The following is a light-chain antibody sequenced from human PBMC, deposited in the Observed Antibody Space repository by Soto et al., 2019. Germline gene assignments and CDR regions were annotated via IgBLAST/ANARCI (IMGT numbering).Light chain of an antibody. Sequence: EIVLTQSPGTPSLSPGSRATLPCRASQSVSSYLAWYQQKPGQAPRVLIYGASHRATGIPDRFSGSGSGTDSTLTISRLEHEDFEVYYCQKYGSSGTFGQGTKVDIK. CDR3: QKYGSSGT. CDR2: GAS. J-gene: IGKJ1*01. V-gene: IGKV3-20*01. CDR1: QSVSSY.